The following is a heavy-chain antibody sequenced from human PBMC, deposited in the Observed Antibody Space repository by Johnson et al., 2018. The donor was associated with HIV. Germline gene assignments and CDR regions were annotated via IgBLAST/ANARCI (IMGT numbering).Heavy chain of an antibody. D-gene: IGHD2-21*02. J-gene: IGHJ3*02. V-gene: IGHV3-13*01. CDR2: IGTAGDT. Sequence: VQLVESGGGVVQPGGSLRLSCAASGFTFSSYDMHWVRQATGKGLEWVSAIGTAGDTYYPDSVKGRFTISRDNSKNTLYLQMNSLRAEDTAVYYCAKDKAVVTALYDAFDIWGQGTMVTVSS. CDR1: GFTFSSYD. CDR3: AKDKAVVTALYDAFDI.